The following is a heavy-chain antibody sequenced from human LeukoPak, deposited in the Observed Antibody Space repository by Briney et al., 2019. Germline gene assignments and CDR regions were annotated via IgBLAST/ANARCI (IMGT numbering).Heavy chain of an antibody. CDR3: ARAWGLLPRNYFDY. Sequence: SETLSLTCAVYGGSFSGYYWSWIRQPPGKGLEWIGEINHSGSTNYNPSLKSRATISVDTSKNQFSLKLSSVTAADTAVYYCARAWGLLPRNYFDYWGQGTLVTVSS. V-gene: IGHV4-34*01. D-gene: IGHD3-16*01. CDR1: GGSFSGYY. CDR2: INHSGST. J-gene: IGHJ4*02.